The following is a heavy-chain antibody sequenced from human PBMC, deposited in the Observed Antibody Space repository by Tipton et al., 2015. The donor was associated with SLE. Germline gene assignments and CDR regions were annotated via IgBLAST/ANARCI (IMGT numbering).Heavy chain of an antibody. D-gene: IGHD3-10*01. J-gene: IGHJ4*02. V-gene: IGHV1-8*01. CDR2: MNPNSGNT. CDR3: AIRITMVRGVTYLDY. Sequence: QLVQSGPEVKKPGASVKVSCKASGYTFTSYDINWVRQATGQGLEWMGWMNPNSGNTGYAQKFQGRVTMTRNTSISTAYMELSNLRSEDTAVYYCAIRITMVRGVTYLDYWGQGTLVTVSS. CDR1: GYTFTSYD.